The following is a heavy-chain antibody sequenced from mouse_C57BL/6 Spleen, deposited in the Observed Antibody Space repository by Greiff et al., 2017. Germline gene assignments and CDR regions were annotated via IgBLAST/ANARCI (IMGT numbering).Heavy chain of an antibody. V-gene: IGHV1-72*01. CDR1: GYTFTSYW. CDR3: ARERSSYGRDY. Sequence: QVQLKEPGAELVKPGASVKLSCKASGYTFTSYWMHWVKQRPGRGLEWIGRIDPNSGGTKYNEKFKSKATLTVDKPSSTAYMQLSSLTSEDSAVYYCARERSSYGRDYWGQGTTLTVSS. D-gene: IGHD1-1*01. CDR2: IDPNSGGT. J-gene: IGHJ2*01.